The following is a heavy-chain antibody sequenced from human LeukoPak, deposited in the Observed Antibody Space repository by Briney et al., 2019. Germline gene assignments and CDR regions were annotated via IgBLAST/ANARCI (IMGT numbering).Heavy chain of an antibody. CDR1: GYTFTSYA. CDR2: INAGNGNT. CDR3: ARENKQLDYYYGMDV. J-gene: IGHJ6*02. D-gene: IGHD6-6*01. V-gene: IGHV1-3*01. Sequence: ASVKVSCKASGYTFTSYAMHWVRQAPGQRLEWMGWINAGNGNTKYSQKFQGRVTITRDTSASTAYMELSSLRSEDTAVYYCARENKQLDYYYGMDVWGQGTTVIVSS.